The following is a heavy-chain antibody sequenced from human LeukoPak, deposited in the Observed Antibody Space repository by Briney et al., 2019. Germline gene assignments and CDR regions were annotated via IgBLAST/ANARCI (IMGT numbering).Heavy chain of an antibody. Sequence: GTSLRLSCAASGFTFSTYGMHWVRQAPGEGLEWVAVIWYNGSNEKYADSVKGRFTISRDNSKNTLHLQMNSLRAEDTSVYYCATNMYCRGGRCHGFDYWGQGTLVTVSS. J-gene: IGHJ4*02. CDR3: ATNMYCRGGRCHGFDY. CDR1: GFTFSTYG. V-gene: IGHV3-33*01. D-gene: IGHD2-15*01. CDR2: IWYNGSNE.